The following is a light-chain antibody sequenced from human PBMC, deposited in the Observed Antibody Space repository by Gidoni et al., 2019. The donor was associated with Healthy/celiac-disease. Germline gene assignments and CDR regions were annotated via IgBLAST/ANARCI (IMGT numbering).Light chain of an antibody. CDR2: AAS. J-gene: IGKJ3*01. CDR1: QSISSY. V-gene: IGKV1-39*01. CDR3: QQSYSTPLFT. Sequence: IQMTQSPSSLSASVGDRVTITCRASQSISSYLNWYQQKPGQAPKLLIYAASSLQSGVPSRFSGSGSGTDFTLTISSLQPEDFATYYCQQSYSTPLFTFGPGTKVEIK.